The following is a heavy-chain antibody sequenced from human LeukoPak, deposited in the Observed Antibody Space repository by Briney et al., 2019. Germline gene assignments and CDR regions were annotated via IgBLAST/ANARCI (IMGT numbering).Heavy chain of an antibody. J-gene: IGHJ5*02. Sequence: GGSLRLSCAASGFTFSSYTMHWVRQAPGKGPEWVTTISYDGSNIYYADSVKGRFTVSRDNSKSTLFLQMNSLRAEDTAVYYCARGLSQQLTNWFDPWGQGTLVTVSS. CDR3: ARGLSQQLTNWFDP. CDR1: GFTFSSYT. CDR2: ISYDGSNI. V-gene: IGHV3-30-3*01. D-gene: IGHD6-13*01.